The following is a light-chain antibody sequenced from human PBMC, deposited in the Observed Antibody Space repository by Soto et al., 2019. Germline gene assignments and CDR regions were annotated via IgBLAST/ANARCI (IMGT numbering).Light chain of an antibody. CDR1: QSISSW. J-gene: IGKJ1*01. V-gene: IGKV1-5*01. CDR2: DAS. Sequence: DIQMTQSPSTLSASVGDRVTITCRASQSISSWLAWYQQKPGKAPKLLIFDASSLEGGVPSRFSGSGSGTEFTLTISSLPPDDFATYYCQQYNYYPVTFGKGTKVDIK. CDR3: QQYNYYPVT.